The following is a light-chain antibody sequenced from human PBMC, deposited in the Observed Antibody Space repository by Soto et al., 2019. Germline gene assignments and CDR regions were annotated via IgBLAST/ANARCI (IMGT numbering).Light chain of an antibody. CDR1: SSDVGSYNL. CDR2: EGS. V-gene: IGLV2-23*01. CDR3: SSYAGSYTLV. Sequence: QSALTQPASVSGSPGQSITISCTGTSSDVGSYNLVSWYQQHPGKAPKLMIYEGSKRPSGVSNRFSGSKSGNTASLTISGLQAEDEADYYCSSYAGSYTLVFGGGTKVTVL. J-gene: IGLJ2*01.